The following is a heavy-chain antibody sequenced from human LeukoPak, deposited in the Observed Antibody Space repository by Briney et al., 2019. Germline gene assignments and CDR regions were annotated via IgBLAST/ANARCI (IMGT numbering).Heavy chain of an antibody. CDR2: IYYSGST. V-gene: IGHV4-59*01. D-gene: IGHD4-17*01. CDR1: GGSISSYY. Sequence: SETLSLTCAVSGGSISSYYWSWIRQPPGKGLEWIGYIYYSGSTNYNPSFKSRVTISVDTSKNQFSLKLSSVTAADTAVYYCARDGGSYGAVDYWGQGTLVTVSS. CDR3: ARDGGSYGAVDY. J-gene: IGHJ4*02.